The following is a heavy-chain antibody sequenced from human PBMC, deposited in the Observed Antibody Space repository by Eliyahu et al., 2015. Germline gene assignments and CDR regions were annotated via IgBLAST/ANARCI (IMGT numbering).Heavy chain of an antibody. J-gene: IGHJ4*02. Sequence: EVQLLESGGGLVQPGGSLXLXCXASGFTFSSYAMRWVRQAPGKGLEWVSTISESGNTYYADSVKGRFTISRDNSKNTLYLQMNSLRAEDTAVYYCAKKNGYSFDYWGQGTLVTVSS. V-gene: IGHV3-23*01. CDR2: ISESGNT. D-gene: IGHD5-18*01. CDR3: AKKNGYSFDY. CDR1: GFTFSSYA.